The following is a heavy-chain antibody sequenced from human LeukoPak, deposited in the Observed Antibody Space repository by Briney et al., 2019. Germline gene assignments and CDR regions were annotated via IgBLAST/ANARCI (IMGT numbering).Heavy chain of an antibody. CDR1: XXXXSSYG. J-gene: IGHJ3*02. V-gene: IGHV3-30*18. CDR3: AKDLSGSYDPGAFDI. CDR2: ISYDGSNK. D-gene: IGHD1-26*01. Sequence: PGGSXRXSXXAXXXXXSSYGMHWVRQAPGKGLEWVAVISYDGSNKYYADSVKGRFTISRDNSKNTLYLQMNSLRAEDTAVYYCAKDLSGSYDPGAFDIWGQGTMVTVSS.